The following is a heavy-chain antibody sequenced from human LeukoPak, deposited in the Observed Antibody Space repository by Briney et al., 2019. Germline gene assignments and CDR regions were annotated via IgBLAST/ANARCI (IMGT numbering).Heavy chain of an antibody. CDR1: GFTVSSNY. V-gene: IGHV3-72*01. Sequence: GGSLRLSCAASGFTVSSNYMSWVRQAPGKGLEWVGRIRNKANTDTAEYAASVKGRFTISRDDSQSSLYLQMNSLKTEDTAVYYCVRMGVGVAWGAFDIWGQGTMVTVSS. D-gene: IGHD1-26*01. J-gene: IGHJ3*02. CDR3: VRMGVGVAWGAFDI. CDR2: IRNKANTDTA.